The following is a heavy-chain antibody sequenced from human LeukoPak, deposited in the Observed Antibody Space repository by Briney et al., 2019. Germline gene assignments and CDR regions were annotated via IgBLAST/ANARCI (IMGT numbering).Heavy chain of an antibody. CDR3: AKDSYIAAAGTSWFDP. CDR1: GFTFSSYW. V-gene: IGHV3-7*03. D-gene: IGHD6-13*01. J-gene: IGHJ5*02. Sequence: GGSLRLSCAASGFTFSSYWMSWVRQAPGKGLEWVANIKQDGSEKYYVDSVKGRFTISRDNSKNTLYLQMNSLRAEDTAVYYCAKDSYIAAAGTSWFDPWGQGTLVTVSS. CDR2: IKQDGSEK.